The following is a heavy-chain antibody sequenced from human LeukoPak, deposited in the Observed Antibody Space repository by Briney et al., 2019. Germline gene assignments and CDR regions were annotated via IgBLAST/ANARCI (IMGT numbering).Heavy chain of an antibody. Sequence: PGESLKISCKGSGYSFTSHWISWVRQMPGKGLEWMGRIDPSDSYTNYSPSFQGHVTISVDKSISTAYLQWSSLKASDTAMYYCARRLQRHFDYWGQGTLVTVSS. V-gene: IGHV5-10-1*01. CDR2: IDPSDSYT. J-gene: IGHJ4*02. D-gene: IGHD2-15*01. CDR3: ARRLQRHFDY. CDR1: GYSFTSHW.